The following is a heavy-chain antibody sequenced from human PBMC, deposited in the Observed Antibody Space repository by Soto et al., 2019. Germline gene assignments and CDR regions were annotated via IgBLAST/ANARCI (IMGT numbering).Heavy chain of an antibody. J-gene: IGHJ5*02. CDR1: GYAFASYG. CDR3: AGCGGSCYSYNWFDP. CDR2: ISAYNGNT. D-gene: IGHD2-15*01. V-gene: IGHV1-18*01. Sequence: GASVKVSCKACGYAFASYGISWARQAPGQGLEWMGWISAYNGNTNYAQKLQGRVTMTTDTTTSTAYMELRSLRSDDTAVYYCAGCGGSCYSYNWFDPWGQGPLVTVSS.